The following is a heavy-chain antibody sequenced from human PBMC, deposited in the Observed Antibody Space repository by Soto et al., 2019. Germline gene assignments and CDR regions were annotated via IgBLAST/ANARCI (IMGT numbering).Heavy chain of an antibody. Sequence: GGSLRLSCAASGFTFSSYWMSWVRQAPGKGLGWVANIKQGGSEKYYVDSVKGRFTISRDIAKNSLYLQMNSLRAEDTAVYYCARDLASTTIPNYWGQGTLVTVSS. CDR1: GFTFSSYW. V-gene: IGHV3-7*04. CDR2: IKQGGSEK. CDR3: ARDLASTTIPNY. D-gene: IGHD4-17*01. J-gene: IGHJ4*02.